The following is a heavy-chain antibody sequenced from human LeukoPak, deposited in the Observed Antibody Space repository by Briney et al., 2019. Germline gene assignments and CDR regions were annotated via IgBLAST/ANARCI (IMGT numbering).Heavy chain of an antibody. V-gene: IGHV3-9*01. CDR1: GFTFDDYA. J-gene: IGHJ4*02. D-gene: IGHD3-22*01. CDR2: ISWNSGSI. Sequence: GGSLRLSCAASGFTFDDYAMHWVRQAPGKGLEWVSGISWNSGSIGYADSVKGRFTISRDNAKTSLYLQMNSLRAEDTALYYCAKAAQYYYDSSGYYAALFDYWGQGTLVTVSS. CDR3: AKAAQYYYDSSGYYAALFDY.